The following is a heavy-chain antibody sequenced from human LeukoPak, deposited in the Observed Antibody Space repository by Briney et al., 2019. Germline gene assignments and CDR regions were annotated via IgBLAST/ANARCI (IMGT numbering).Heavy chain of an antibody. J-gene: IGHJ4*02. CDR3: ARDPDSGPRGWFFDY. V-gene: IGHV3-30-3*01. CDR1: GFTFSSYA. D-gene: IGHD1-26*01. Sequence: GGSLRLSCSGSGFTFSSYAIHWVRQAPGKGLEWVAVISYDGSNKYYADSVKGRFTISRDNSKNTLSLQMNSLRAEDTAVYYCARDPDSGPRGWFFDYWGQGTLVTVSS. CDR2: ISYDGSNK.